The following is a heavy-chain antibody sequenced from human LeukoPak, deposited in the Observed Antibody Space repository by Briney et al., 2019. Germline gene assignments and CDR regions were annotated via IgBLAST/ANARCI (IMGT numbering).Heavy chain of an antibody. V-gene: IGHV3-23*01. Sequence: PGGSLRLSCAASGFTFSSYAMNWVRQAPGKGLEWVSASSGSGLTTYYADSVKGRFTVSRDNSKNTLYLQMNSLRAEDTAVYYCTSKYFASWGQGTLVTVSS. CDR3: TSKYFAS. CDR1: GFTFSSYA. CDR2: SSGSGLTT. J-gene: IGHJ4*02. D-gene: IGHD3-9*01.